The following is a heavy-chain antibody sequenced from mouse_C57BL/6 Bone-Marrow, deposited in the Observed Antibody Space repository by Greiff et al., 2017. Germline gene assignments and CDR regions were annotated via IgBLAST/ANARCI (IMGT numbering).Heavy chain of an antibody. CDR3: ARSEGLSLTD. V-gene: IGHV1-76*01. J-gene: IGHJ2*01. CDR1: GYTFTDYY. D-gene: IGHD2-13*01. Sequence: QVQLQQSGAELVRPGASVKLSCKASGYTFTDYYINWVKQRPGQGLEWIARIYTGSGNTYYNEKFKGKATLTAEKSSSTAFMQLSSLTSEDSSVYFCARSEGLSLTDWGQGTTLTVSS. CDR2: IYTGSGNT.